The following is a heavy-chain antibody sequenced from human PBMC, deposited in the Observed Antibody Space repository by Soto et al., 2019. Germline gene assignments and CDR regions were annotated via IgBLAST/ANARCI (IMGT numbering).Heavy chain of an antibody. CDR1: GYSFASYW. V-gene: IGHV5-51*01. CDR3: ARTRSFTLGFYYDGMDV. CDR2: IYPGDSDT. Sequence: LGESLKISCQGSGYSFASYWIGWVRQMPGKDLGWMGIIYPGDSDTRYSPSFQGQVTISADKSLRTAYLQWTSLKASDTALYYCARTRSFTLGFYYDGMDVWGQGTTVTVSS. J-gene: IGHJ6*02. D-gene: IGHD6-6*01.